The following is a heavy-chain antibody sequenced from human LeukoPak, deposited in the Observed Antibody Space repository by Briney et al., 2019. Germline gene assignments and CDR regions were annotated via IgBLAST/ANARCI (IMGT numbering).Heavy chain of an antibody. CDR1: GGSISSSSYY. CDR2: IYYSGST. CDR3: ARAEGYYYDSSGSPIDY. J-gene: IGHJ4*02. Sequence: PSETLSLTCTVSGGSISSSSYYWGWIRQPPGKGLEWIGSIYYSGSTYYNPSLKSRVTISVDTSKNQFSLKLSSVTAADTAVYYCARAEGYYYDSSGSPIDYWGQGTLVTVSS. V-gene: IGHV4-39*07. D-gene: IGHD3-22*01.